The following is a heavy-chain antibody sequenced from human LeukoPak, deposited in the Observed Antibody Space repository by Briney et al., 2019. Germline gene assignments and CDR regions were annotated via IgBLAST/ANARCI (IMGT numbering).Heavy chain of an antibody. CDR3: AKDQPHGREILGVHGVYNWFDP. V-gene: IGHV3-23*01. CDR2: ISGSGGST. Sequence: GGSLRLSCAASGFTFSSYAMSWVRQAPGKGLEWVSAISGSGGSTYYADSVKGRFTISRDNSKNTLYLPMNSLRPQDTAVYYCAKDQPHGREILGVHGVYNWFDPWGQGTLVTVSS. D-gene: IGHD5-24*01. CDR1: GFTFSSYA. J-gene: IGHJ5*02.